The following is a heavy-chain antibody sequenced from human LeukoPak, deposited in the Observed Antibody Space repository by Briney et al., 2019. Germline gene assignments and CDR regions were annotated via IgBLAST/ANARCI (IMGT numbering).Heavy chain of an antibody. Sequence: AGRSLRLSCAASGFTFSSYGMHWVRQAPGKGLEWVAVISYDGSNKYYADSVKGRFTISRDNSKSTLYLQMNSQRAEDTAVYYCAKRRGHSGFDPWGQGTLVTVSS. CDR3: AKRRGHSGFDP. CDR2: ISYDGSNK. D-gene: IGHD1-26*01. CDR1: GFTFSSYG. J-gene: IGHJ5*02. V-gene: IGHV3-30*18.